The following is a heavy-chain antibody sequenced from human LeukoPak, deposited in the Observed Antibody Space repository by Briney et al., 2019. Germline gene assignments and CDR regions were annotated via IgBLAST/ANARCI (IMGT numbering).Heavy chain of an antibody. Sequence: ASVKVSCKASGGTFSSYAISWVRQAPGQGLEWMGGIIPIFGTANYAQKFQGRVTITADESTSTAYMELSSLRSEDTAVYYCARAVNGDGYSLIDYWGQGTLVTVSS. J-gene: IGHJ4*02. CDR3: ARAVNGDGYSLIDY. D-gene: IGHD5-24*01. V-gene: IGHV1-69*13. CDR1: GGTFSSYA. CDR2: IIPIFGTA.